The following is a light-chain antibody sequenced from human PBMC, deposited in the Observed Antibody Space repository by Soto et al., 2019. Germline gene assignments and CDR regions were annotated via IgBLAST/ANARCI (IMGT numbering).Light chain of an antibody. CDR2: AAS. Sequence: AIQMTQSPSALSASGGERVTITCRASQGIRNDLGWYQQKPGKAPKLLIYAASSLQSGVPSRFSGSGSGTDFTLTISSLQPDDFATYYCQQYSSYPTFGQGTKVDIK. CDR1: QGIRND. CDR3: QQYSSYPT. V-gene: IGKV1-6*01. J-gene: IGKJ1*01.